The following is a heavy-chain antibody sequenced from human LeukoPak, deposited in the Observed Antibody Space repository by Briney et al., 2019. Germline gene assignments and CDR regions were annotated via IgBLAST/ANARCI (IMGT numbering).Heavy chain of an antibody. CDR1: GYTFTSYA. J-gene: IGHJ3*02. V-gene: IGHV1-3*01. Sequence: GASVKVSCKASGYTFTSYAMHWVRQAPGQRLEWMGWINAGNGNTKYSQKFQGRVTITRDTSASTAYMELSSLRSEDTAVYYCARESELVFPDAFDIWGQGTMVTVSS. D-gene: IGHD1-1*01. CDR3: ARESELVFPDAFDI. CDR2: INAGNGNT.